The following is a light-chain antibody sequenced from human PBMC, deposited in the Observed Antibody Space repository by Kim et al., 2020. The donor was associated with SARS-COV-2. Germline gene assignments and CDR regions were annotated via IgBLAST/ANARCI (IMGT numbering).Light chain of an antibody. Sequence: NFMLTQPHSVSESPGKTVTISCTRSSDSIASNYVHWYQQHPGSSPNTVIYEDNQRPSGVPDRFSGSIDSSSNSASLTISGLKTEDEADYYGQYYDSSSHGVFGGGTQLTVL. J-gene: IGLJ3*02. V-gene: IGLV6-57*01. CDR2: EDN. CDR3: QYYDSSSHGV. CDR1: SDSIASNY.